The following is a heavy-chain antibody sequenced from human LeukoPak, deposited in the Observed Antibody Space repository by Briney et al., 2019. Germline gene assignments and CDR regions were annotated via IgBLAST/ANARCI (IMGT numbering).Heavy chain of an antibody. D-gene: IGHD1-26*01. CDR2: IYPDDSDT. Sequence: GESLKISCKGSEYSFNSYWIGWVRQMPGKALEWMGMIYPDDSDTKYSPSFQGQVTISADKSISTAYLHYSSLKASDTAMYYCVRPLVGSGRWYYYYGLDVWGQGTTVTVS. V-gene: IGHV5-51*01. CDR1: EYSFNSYW. J-gene: IGHJ6*02. CDR3: VRPLVGSGRWYYYYGLDV.